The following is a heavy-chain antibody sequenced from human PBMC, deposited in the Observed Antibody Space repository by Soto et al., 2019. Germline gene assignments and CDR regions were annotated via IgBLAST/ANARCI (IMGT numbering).Heavy chain of an antibody. D-gene: IGHD6-19*01. CDR3: AKTTDGWFSAFEI. CDR2: ISGSGTTA. J-gene: IGHJ3*02. V-gene: IGHV3-23*01. CDR1: GFVFSSYA. Sequence: GSPRLSCAASGFVFSSYAMSWVRQAPGKGLEWVSAISGSGTTAYYADSVKGRFIFSRDNPKNTMYLQMNSLRAEDTAVYFCAKTTDGWFSAFEIWGQGTVVTVSS.